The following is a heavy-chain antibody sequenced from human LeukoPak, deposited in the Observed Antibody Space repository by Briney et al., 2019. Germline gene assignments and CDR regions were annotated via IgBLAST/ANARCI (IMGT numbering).Heavy chain of an antibody. D-gene: IGHD3-22*01. Sequence: QPGRSLRLSCAASGFTFSSYGMHWVRQAPGKGLEWVAVISYDGSNKYYADSVKGRFTISRDNSKNTLYLQMNSLRAEDTAVYYCTKVFRGTYYYDSSGYFDYWGQGTLVTVSS. CDR2: ISYDGSNK. CDR1: GFTFSSYG. CDR3: TKVFRGTYYYDSSGYFDY. J-gene: IGHJ4*02. V-gene: IGHV3-30*18.